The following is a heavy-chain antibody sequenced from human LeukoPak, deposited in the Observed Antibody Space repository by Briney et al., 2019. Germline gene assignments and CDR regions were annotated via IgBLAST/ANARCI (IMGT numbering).Heavy chain of an antibody. D-gene: IGHD2-2*01. J-gene: IGHJ4*02. V-gene: IGHV3-23*01. CDR1: GFTFSGST. CDR2: ISGSGGTT. CDR3: AKDRGIVVVPTLFDY. Sequence: GGSLRLSCAASGFTFSGSTMSWVRQAPGKGLEWVSGISGSGGTTRHADSVKGRFTISRDNSKNTLYLQMNSLRAEDTAVYYCAKDRGIVVVPTLFDYWGQGTLVAVSS.